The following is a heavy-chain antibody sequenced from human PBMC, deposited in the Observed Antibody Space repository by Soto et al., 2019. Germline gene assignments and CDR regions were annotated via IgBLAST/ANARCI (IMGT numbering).Heavy chain of an antibody. Sequence: GGSLRLSCAASGFAFSNDWMSWVRQAPGKGLEWVARVKSKTDGGTTDYAVPVKGRFTISRDDAKNTLYLQMNSMKTEYTAVYYCTTGYCTNGVCYPAEYFQHWGQGTLVTVSS. CDR3: TTGYCTNGVCYPAEYFQH. J-gene: IGHJ1*01. V-gene: IGHV3-15*01. D-gene: IGHD2-8*01. CDR2: VKSKTDGGTT. CDR1: GFAFSNDW.